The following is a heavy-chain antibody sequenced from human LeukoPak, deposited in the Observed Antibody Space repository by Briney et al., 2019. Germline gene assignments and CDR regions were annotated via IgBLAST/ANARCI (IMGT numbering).Heavy chain of an antibody. J-gene: IGHJ6*02. Sequence: SETLSLTCTVSGGSISSGDYYWSWIRQPPGKGLEWIGYIYYSGSTYYNPSLKSRVTISVDTSKNQFSLKLSSVTAADTAVYYCARDRCLTRYSIAVAGTPLRVGMDVWGQGTTVTVSS. D-gene: IGHD6-19*01. V-gene: IGHV4-30-4*01. CDR2: IYYSGST. CDR3: ARDRCLTRYSIAVAGTPLRVGMDV. CDR1: GGSISSGDYY.